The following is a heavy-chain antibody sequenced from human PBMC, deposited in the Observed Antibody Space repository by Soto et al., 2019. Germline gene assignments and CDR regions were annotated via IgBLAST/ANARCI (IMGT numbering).Heavy chain of an antibody. CDR1: GFTFSSYA. CDR2: ISGSGGST. Sequence: EVQLLESGGGLVQPGGSLRLSCAASGFTFSSYAMSWVRQAPGKGLEWVSAISGSGGSTYYADSVKGRFTISRDNSKNTLYLQMNSLRAEDTAVYYCARDYLPSSGWYWAKGFDPWGQGTLVTVSS. D-gene: IGHD6-19*01. CDR3: ARDYLPSSGWYWAKGFDP. J-gene: IGHJ5*02. V-gene: IGHV3-23*01.